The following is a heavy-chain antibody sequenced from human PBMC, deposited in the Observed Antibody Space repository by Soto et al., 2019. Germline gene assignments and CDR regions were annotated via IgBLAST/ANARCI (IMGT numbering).Heavy chain of an antibody. J-gene: IGHJ2*01. CDR3: ARTWYFDL. V-gene: IGHV3-23*01. CDR2: ISGSGSST. Sequence: EVQLLESGGGLVQPGGSLRLSCAASGFTFSSYAMSWVRQAPGKGLEWVSAISGSGSSTYYADSVKGRFTISRDNTKNTLYMQMNSRSAEDTAEYYCARTWYFDLWGRGTLVTVSS. CDR1: GFTFSSYA.